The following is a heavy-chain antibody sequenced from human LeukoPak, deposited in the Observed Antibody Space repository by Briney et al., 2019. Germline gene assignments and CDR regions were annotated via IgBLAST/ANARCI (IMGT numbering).Heavy chain of an antibody. V-gene: IGHV1-69*06. CDR1: GGTFSSYA. CDR3: ASDYGGGYFDY. J-gene: IGHJ4*02. Sequence: GASVKVSCKASGGTFSSYAISWVRQAPGQGLEWMGGIIPIFGTANYAQKFQGRVPITADKSTSTAYMELSSLRSEDTAVYYCASDYGGGYFDYWGQGTLVTVSS. CDR2: IIPIFGTA. D-gene: IGHD4-17*01.